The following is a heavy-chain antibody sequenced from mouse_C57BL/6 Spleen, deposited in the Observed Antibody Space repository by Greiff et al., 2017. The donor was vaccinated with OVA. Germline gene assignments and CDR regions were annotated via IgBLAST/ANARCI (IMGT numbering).Heavy chain of an antibody. CDR2: IHPSDSDT. CDR3: ATYYYGSSYDYAMDC. V-gene: IGHV1-74*01. J-gene: IGHJ4*01. D-gene: IGHD1-1*01. Sequence: QVQLQQPGAELVKPGASVKVSCKASGYTFTSYWMHWVKQRPGQGLEWIGRIHPSDSDTNYNQKFKGKATLTVDKSSSTAYMQLSSLTSEDSAVYYCATYYYGSSYDYAMDCWGQGTSVTVSS. CDR1: GYTFTSYW.